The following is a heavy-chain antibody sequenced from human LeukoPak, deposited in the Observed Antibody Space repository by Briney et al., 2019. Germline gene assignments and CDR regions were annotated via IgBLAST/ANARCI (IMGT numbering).Heavy chain of an antibody. Sequence: ASVKVSCKASGYTFTGYYMHWVRQAPGQGLEWMGWINPNSGGTNYAQKFQGRVTMTRDTSISTAYMELSSLRSEDTAVYYCARSLREGWLRFEDYYSYYMDVWGKGTTVTISS. D-gene: IGHD5-12*01. V-gene: IGHV1-2*02. CDR2: INPNSGGT. J-gene: IGHJ6*03. CDR1: GYTFTGYY. CDR3: ARSLREGWLRFEDYYSYYMDV.